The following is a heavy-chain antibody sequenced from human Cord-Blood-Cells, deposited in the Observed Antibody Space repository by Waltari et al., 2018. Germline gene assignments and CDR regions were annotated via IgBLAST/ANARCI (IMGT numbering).Heavy chain of an antibody. V-gene: IGHV4-34*01. Sequence: QVQLQQWGAGLLKPSETLSLTCAVYGGSFSGYYWSWIRQPPGKGLEWIGEINHNGSTNYNPSLKSRVTIAVDTSKNQFSLKLGSVTAADTAVDYCARVIYGSGSYSDWFDPWGQGTLVTVSS. J-gene: IGHJ5*02. D-gene: IGHD3-10*01. CDR3: ARVIYGSGSYSDWFDP. CDR2: INHNGST. CDR1: GGSFSGYY.